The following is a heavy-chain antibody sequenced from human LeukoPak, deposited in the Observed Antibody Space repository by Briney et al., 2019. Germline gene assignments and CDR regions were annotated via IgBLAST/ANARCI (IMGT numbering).Heavy chain of an antibody. J-gene: IGHJ4*02. V-gene: IGHV3-23*01. CDR3: AKAYCSGGSCYFFDY. CDR2: ISGSGGST. CDR1: GFTFSSYA. D-gene: IGHD2-15*01. Sequence: GGSLRLSCAASGFTFSSYAMSWVRQAPGKGLEWVSAISGSGGSTYYADSVKGRFTIPRDNSKNTLYLQMNSLRAEDTAVYYCAKAYCSGGSCYFFDYWGQGTLVTVSS.